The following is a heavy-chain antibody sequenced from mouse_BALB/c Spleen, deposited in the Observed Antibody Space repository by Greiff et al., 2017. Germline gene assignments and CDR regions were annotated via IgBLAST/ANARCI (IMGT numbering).Heavy chain of an antibody. CDR3: ARDSTSNAMDY. CDR2: ISDGGSYT. Sequence: EVQGVESGGGLVKPGGSLKLSCAASGFTFSDYYMYWVRQTPEKRLEWVATISDGGSYTYYPDSVKGRFTISRDNAKNNLYLQMSSLKSEDTAMYYCARDSTSNAMDYWGQGTSVTVSS. V-gene: IGHV5-4*02. J-gene: IGHJ4*01. D-gene: IGHD2-1*01. CDR1: GFTFSDYY.